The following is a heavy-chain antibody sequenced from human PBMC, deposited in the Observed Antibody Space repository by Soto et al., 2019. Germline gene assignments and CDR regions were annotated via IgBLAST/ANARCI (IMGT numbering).Heavy chain of an antibody. Sequence: ASVKVSCKASGYTFTSYDINCVRQATGQGLEWMGWMNPNSGNTGYAQKFQGRVTMTRNTSISTAYMELSSLRSDDTAVYYCARSIARGNQFDYWGQGTLVTVS. J-gene: IGHJ4*02. CDR3: ARSIARGNQFDY. CDR2: MNPNSGNT. D-gene: IGHD2-15*01. V-gene: IGHV1-8*01. CDR1: GYTFTSYD.